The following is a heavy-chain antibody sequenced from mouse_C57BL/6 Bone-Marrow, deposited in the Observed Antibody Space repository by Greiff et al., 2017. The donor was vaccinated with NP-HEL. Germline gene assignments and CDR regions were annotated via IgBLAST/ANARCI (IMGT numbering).Heavy chain of an antibody. D-gene: IGHD2-10*01. CDR3: ARYPCRNYFDY. CDR1: GFTFSSYG. Sequence: EVKLVESGGDLVKPGGSLKLSCAASGFTFSSYGMSWVRQTPDKRLEWVATISSGGSYTYSPDSVKGRFTISRDNAKNTLYLQMSSLKSEDTAMYYCARYPCRNYFDYWGQGTTLTVSS. J-gene: IGHJ2*01. CDR2: ISSGGSYT. V-gene: IGHV5-6*01.